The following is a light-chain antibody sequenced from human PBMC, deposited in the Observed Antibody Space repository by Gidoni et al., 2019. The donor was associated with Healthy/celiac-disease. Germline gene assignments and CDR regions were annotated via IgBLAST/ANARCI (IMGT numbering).Light chain of an antibody. Sequence: QSVLTQQPSASGTPGQGVTISCSGSISNIGSNTVNWYQQLPGTAPKLLIYSNNQRPSGVPDRFSGSKSGTSASLAISGLQSEDEADYYCAAWDDSLNGYVFGTGTKVTVL. J-gene: IGLJ1*01. CDR1: ISNIGSNT. CDR2: SNN. CDR3: AAWDDSLNGYV. V-gene: IGLV1-44*01.